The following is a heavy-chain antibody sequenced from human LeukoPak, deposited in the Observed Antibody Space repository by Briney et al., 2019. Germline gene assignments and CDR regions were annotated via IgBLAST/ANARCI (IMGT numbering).Heavy chain of an antibody. CDR1: GFSFSSYA. D-gene: IGHD5-12*01. Sequence: PGGSLRVSCSASGFSFSSYAIHWVRQAPGKGLEYVSAISSEGDTTYYADSVKGRFTISRDNSKNTLYLQINSLRVEDTAVYYCARDLGYSAYATVRGYVVDGWGPGPMVTVSS. J-gene: IGHJ3*01. V-gene: IGHV3-64*04. CDR2: ISSEGDTT. CDR3: ARDLGYSAYATVRGYVVDG.